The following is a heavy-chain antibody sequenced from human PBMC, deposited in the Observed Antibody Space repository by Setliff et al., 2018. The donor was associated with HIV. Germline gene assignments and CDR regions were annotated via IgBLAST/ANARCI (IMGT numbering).Heavy chain of an antibody. V-gene: IGHV4-39*07. J-gene: IGHJ3*02. CDR1: GGSISSSSYY. D-gene: IGHD3-10*01. CDR3: ASPIYGSGSYYAFDI. Sequence: SETLSLTCTVSGGSISSSSYYWGWIRQPPGKGLEWIGEINHSGSTNYNPSLKSRVTISVDTSKNQFSLKLSSVTAADTAVYYCASPIYGSGSYYAFDIWGPGTMVTVSS. CDR2: INHSGST.